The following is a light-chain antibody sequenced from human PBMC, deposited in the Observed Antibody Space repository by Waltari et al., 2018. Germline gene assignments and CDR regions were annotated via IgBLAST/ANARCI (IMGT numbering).Light chain of an antibody. CDR3: QHYNNWPRT. Sequence: EIVMTQSPATLSVFPGESATLSCRASQSVSSNLAWYQQKPGQAPRLLIYGASTRATGIPARFSGSGSGTEFTLTISSLQSEDFAVYYCQHYNNWPRTFGQGTKVEI. CDR1: QSVSSN. V-gene: IGKV3-15*01. J-gene: IGKJ1*01. CDR2: GAS.